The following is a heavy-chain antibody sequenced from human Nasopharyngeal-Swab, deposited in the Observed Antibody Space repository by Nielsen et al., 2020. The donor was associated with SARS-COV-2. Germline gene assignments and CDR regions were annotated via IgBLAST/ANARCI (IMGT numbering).Heavy chain of an antibody. Sequence: AAVKETCKASGYTSTSDGISWGRQAPGQGGEWMGWISAYNGNTNYAQKLQGRVTMTTDTSTSTAYMELRSLRSDDTAVYYCATEFYGSGSYYSNWFDPWGQGTLVTVSS. D-gene: IGHD3-10*01. CDR1: GYTSTSDG. V-gene: IGHV1-18*01. CDR2: ISAYNGNT. CDR3: ATEFYGSGSYYSNWFDP. J-gene: IGHJ5*02.